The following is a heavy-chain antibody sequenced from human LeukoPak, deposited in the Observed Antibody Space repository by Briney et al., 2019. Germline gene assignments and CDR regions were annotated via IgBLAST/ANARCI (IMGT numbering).Heavy chain of an antibody. CDR3: ARSGLSRFGF. CDR1: GFTFSSYA. Sequence: GGSLRLSCAASGFTFSSYAMSWVRQAPGKGLEWVSAFSGSGGSTYYADSVKGRFTISRDNSRNTLYLQMNSLRAEDTAVYYCARSGLSRFGFWGQGTLVTVSS. CDR2: FSGSGGST. J-gene: IGHJ4*02. D-gene: IGHD2/OR15-2a*01. V-gene: IGHV3-23*01.